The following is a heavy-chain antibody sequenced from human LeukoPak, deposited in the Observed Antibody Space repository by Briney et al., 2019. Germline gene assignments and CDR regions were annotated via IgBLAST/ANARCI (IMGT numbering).Heavy chain of an antibody. J-gene: IGHJ4*02. CDR3: ARDLTQSSGWYYDY. CDR2: IIPILGIA. V-gene: IGHV1-69*04. CDR1: GGTFSSYA. D-gene: IGHD6-19*01. Sequence: SVKVSCKASGGTFSSYAISWVRQAPGQGLEWMGRIIPILGIANYAQKFQGRVTITADKSTSTAYMELSSLRSEDTAVYYCARDLTQSSGWYYDYWGQGTLVTASS.